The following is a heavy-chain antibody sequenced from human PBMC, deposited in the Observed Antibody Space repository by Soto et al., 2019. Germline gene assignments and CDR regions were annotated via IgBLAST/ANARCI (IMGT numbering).Heavy chain of an antibody. Sequence: SGKVSCKASGYNFNIYCINWVRQAPGQGLELMGWVSAYDGKTTYAEKFQGRVTMTTDASTSTAYMELRSLRSDDTAVYYCARDPHEYWTSYWFDPWGQGTLVTVSS. D-gene: IGHD3-3*01. CDR1: GYNFNIYC. CDR2: VSAYDGKT. J-gene: IGHJ5*02. V-gene: IGHV1-18*01. CDR3: ARDPHEYWTSYWFDP.